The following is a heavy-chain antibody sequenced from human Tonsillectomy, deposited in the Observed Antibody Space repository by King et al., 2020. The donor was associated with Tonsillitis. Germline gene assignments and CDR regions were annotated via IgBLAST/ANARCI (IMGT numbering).Heavy chain of an antibody. Sequence: VQLVESGGGLVQPGGSLRLSCAASGFSFSSYAMNWVRQAPGKGLEWFSTISGSGGSTYYADSVKGRFTISRDKSKNTLYLQMNSLRAEDTAVYYCAIGSGYSGYDYVYFDYWGQGTLVTVSS. V-gene: IGHV3-23*04. D-gene: IGHD5-12*01. CDR1: GFSFSSYA. CDR3: AIGSGYSGYDYVYFDY. CDR2: ISGSGGST. J-gene: IGHJ4*02.